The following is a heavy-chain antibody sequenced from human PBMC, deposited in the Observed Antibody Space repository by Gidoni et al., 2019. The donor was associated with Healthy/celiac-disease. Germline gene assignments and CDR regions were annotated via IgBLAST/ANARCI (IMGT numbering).Heavy chain of an antibody. CDR3: ARDRPSDAFDI. Sequence: QVQLVQSGAEVKKPGASVKVYCKASGYTFSGYYMHWVRQAPGQGLEWMGRINPNSGATKYAQKFQGRVTVTRDTSISAAYMELSSLRSDDTAVYYCARDRPSDAFDIWGQGPMLTVSS. CDR2: INPNSGAT. CDR1: GYTFSGYY. V-gene: IGHV1-2*06. J-gene: IGHJ3*02.